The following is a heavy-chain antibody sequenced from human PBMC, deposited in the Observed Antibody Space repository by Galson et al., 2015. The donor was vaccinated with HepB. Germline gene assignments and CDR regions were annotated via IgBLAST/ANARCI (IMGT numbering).Heavy chain of an antibody. J-gene: IGHJ6*02. V-gene: IGHV1-18*01. CDR3: ARWVDIVATTSLWDYYYYGMDV. D-gene: IGHD5-12*01. CDR1: GYTFTSYG. CDR2: ISAYNGNT. Sequence: SVKVSCKASGYTFTSYGISWVRQAPGQGLEWMGWISAYNGNTNYAQKLQGRVTMTTGTSTSTAYMELRSLRSDDTAVYYCARWVDIVATTSLWDYYYYGMDVWGQGTMVTVSS.